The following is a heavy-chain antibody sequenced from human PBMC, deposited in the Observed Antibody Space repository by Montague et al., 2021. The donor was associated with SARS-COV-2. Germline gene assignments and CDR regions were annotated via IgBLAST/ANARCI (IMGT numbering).Heavy chain of an antibody. CDR3: VRVGRLQLVRLSGMDV. CDR2: IYYSGST. J-gene: IGHJ6*02. Sequence: SETLSLTCTVSGGPISSSSYYWGWIRQPPGKGLEWIGSIYYSGSTYYNPSLKSRVTISVDTSKNQFSLRLSSMTAADTAVYYCVRVGRLQLVRLSGMDVWGQGTTVTVSS. CDR1: GGPISSSSYY. V-gene: IGHV4-39*07. D-gene: IGHD6-13*01.